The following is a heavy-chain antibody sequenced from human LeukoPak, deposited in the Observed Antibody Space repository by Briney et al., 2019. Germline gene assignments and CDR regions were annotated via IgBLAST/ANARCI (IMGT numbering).Heavy chain of an antibody. Sequence: ASVKVSCKASGYTFTSYYMHWVRQAPGQGLEWMGIINPSGGSTSYAQKFQGRVTMTRDTSMSTVDMELSSLRSEDTAGYYCARDRRVEQLELPWWFDPWGQGTLVTVSS. CDR3: ARDRRVEQLELPWWFDP. D-gene: IGHD1-7*01. CDR1: GYTFTSYY. V-gene: IGHV1-46*01. CDR2: INPSGGST. J-gene: IGHJ5*02.